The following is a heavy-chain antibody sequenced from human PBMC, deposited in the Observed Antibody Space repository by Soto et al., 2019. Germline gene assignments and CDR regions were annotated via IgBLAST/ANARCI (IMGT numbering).Heavy chain of an antibody. CDR2: IYTDDSDT. CDR1: DYIFSYYW. J-gene: IGHJ4*02. CDR3: VRVDSGKHRFLEWYVFDF. Sequence: PGESLKISCRCSDYIFSYYWMGWVRQMPGKGLEWMGIIYTDDSDTRISPSFEGQVTISADKSTSTIYLKWSSLRASDTDIYYCVRVDSGKHRFLEWYVFDFWGQGTSVTVSS. V-gene: IGHV5-51*01. D-gene: IGHD3-3*01.